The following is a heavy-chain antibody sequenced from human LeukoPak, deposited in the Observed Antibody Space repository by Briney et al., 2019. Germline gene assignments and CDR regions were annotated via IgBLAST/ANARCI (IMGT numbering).Heavy chain of an antibody. CDR3: AKDRRGVAGLWGFDY. D-gene: IGHD6-19*01. CDR2: FSGSGGST. J-gene: IGHJ4*02. CDR1: GFSFSSYA. V-gene: IGHV3-23*01. Sequence: GGSLRLSCAAAGFSFSSYAMSWVRQPPGKGLEWGSAFSGSGGSTYYADSVKGRFIISRDNSKNTLYLQMNSLRAEDTAVYYCAKDRRGVAGLWGFDYWGQGPLVTVSS.